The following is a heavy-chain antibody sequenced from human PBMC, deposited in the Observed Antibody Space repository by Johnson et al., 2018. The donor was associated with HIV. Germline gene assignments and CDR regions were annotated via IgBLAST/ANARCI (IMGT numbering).Heavy chain of an antibody. J-gene: IGHJ3*02. D-gene: IGHD3-3*01. CDR2: ISGSGGST. CDR1: GFTLSKYA. CDR3: AKDVLRFLESRLNAFDI. Sequence: VHLVESGGGVVQPGRSLRLSCAASGFTLSKYAMHWVRQASGKGLEWVSAISGSGGSTYYADSVKGRFTISRDNSKNTLYLQMNSLRAEDTAVYYCAKDVLRFLESRLNAFDIWGLGTMVTVSS. V-gene: IGHV3-23*04.